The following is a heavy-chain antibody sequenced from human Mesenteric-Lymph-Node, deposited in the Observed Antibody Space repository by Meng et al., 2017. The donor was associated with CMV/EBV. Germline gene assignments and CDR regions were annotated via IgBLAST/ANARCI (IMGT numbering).Heavy chain of an antibody. V-gene: IGHV3-7*01. CDR3: AKDRDGNPDDY. Sequence: GGSLRLSCATSGFTFSSYSMTWVRQAPGKGLEWVVNINQRGNEKNYVDSVKGRFTISRDNAMNLLYLQMNSLRAEDTAVYYCAKDRDGNPDDYWGQGTLVTVSS. D-gene: IGHD1-14*01. J-gene: IGHJ4*02. CDR2: INQRGNEK. CDR1: GFTFSSYS.